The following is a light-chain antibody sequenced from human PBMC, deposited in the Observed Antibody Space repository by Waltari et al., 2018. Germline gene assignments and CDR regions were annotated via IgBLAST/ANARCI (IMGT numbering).Light chain of an antibody. Sequence: EIVMTQSPATLSVSPGERATLSCRASQSVSSDLAWYQQQPGQAPRLLFYGASTRATGIPARFSGSGSGTDFTLSISSLQSEDFALYYCQQYNDWPKITFGQGTRLEIK. CDR2: GAS. V-gene: IGKV3-15*01. CDR3: QQYNDWPKIT. J-gene: IGKJ5*01. CDR1: QSVSSD.